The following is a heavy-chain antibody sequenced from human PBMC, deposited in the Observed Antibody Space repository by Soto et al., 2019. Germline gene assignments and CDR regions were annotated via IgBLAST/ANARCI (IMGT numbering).Heavy chain of an antibody. CDR2: INPFSGDT. J-gene: IGHJ6*02. Sequence: QVQLVQSGAEVMKPGASVKVSCKASVYIFTGYYIHWMRQAPGRGLEWMGWINPFSGDTHYAPKFQGRITVTRDTSSATASLDVSRLKSDDTALYFCARMDHYYFNGMDVWGQGTMVTVSS. V-gene: IGHV1-2*02. CDR3: ARMDHYYFNGMDV. CDR1: VYIFTGYY.